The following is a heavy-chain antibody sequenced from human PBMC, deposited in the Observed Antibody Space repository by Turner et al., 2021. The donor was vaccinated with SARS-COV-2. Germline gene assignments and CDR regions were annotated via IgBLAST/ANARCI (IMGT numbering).Heavy chain of an antibody. J-gene: IGHJ5*02. CDR3: ARHDSRITNIIVVPRNWFDP. Sequence: QLQLQESGPGLVKASETLSLTCTVSGASIGSSRYYWGWIRQPPGKGLEWIGRINYSGRTYYKSSLKSRVTISVETSKNQISLKLSTVTAADTAKYYCARHDSRITNIIVVPRNWFDPWGQGTLVTVSS. V-gene: IGHV4-39*01. CDR1: GASIGSSRYY. D-gene: IGHD3-22*01. CDR2: INYSGRT.